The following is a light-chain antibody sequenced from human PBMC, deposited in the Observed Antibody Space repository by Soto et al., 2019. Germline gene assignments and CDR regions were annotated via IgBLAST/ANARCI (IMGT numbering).Light chain of an antibody. CDR1: QSVSSY. CDR2: DAS. Sequence: EIVMTQSPATLSLSPGERATLSCRASQSVSSYLAWYQQKPGQAPRLLIYDASNRATGIPARFSGSGSGTDFILTISRLEPEDFAVYYCQQRSNWPPTFGQGTKVDIK. J-gene: IGKJ1*01. CDR3: QQRSNWPPT. V-gene: IGKV3-11*01.